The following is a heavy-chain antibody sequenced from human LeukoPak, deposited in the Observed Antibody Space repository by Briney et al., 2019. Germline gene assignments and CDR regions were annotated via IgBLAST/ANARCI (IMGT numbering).Heavy chain of an antibody. Sequence: GASVKVSCKASGGTFSSYAISWVRQAPGQGLEWMGGIIPIFGTANYAQKSQGRVTITADESTSTAYMELSSLRSEDTAVYYCARGGITIFGVVIKSCNWFDPWGQGTLVTVSS. CDR2: IIPIFGTA. CDR1: GGTFSSYA. CDR3: ARGGITIFGVVIKSCNWFDP. J-gene: IGHJ5*02. V-gene: IGHV1-69*13. D-gene: IGHD3-3*01.